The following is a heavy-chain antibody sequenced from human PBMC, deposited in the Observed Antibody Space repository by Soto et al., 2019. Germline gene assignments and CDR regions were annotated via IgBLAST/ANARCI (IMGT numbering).Heavy chain of an antibody. Sequence: ASVKVSCKASGYTFTSYAMHWVRQAPGQRLEWMGWINAGNGNTKYSHNFQGRVTITRDTSASTAYMELSSLRSEDTAMYYCARESGSSGWYYFDYWGQGTLVTVSS. CDR1: GYTFTSYA. CDR2: INAGNGNT. D-gene: IGHD6-19*01. V-gene: IGHV1-3*01. CDR3: ARESGSSGWYYFDY. J-gene: IGHJ4*02.